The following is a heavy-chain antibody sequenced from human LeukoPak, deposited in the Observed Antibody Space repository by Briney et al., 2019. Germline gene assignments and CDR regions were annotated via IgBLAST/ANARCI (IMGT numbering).Heavy chain of an antibody. J-gene: IGHJ5*02. Sequence: SVKVSCKASGYTFTGYYMNWVRQAPGQGLEWMGGIIPIFGTANYAQKFQGRVTITADESTSTAYMELSSLRSEDTAVYYCARKWINTAMAFDPWGQGTLVTVSS. V-gene: IGHV1-69*13. CDR2: IIPIFGTA. CDR3: ARKWINTAMAFDP. CDR1: GYTFTGYY. D-gene: IGHD5-18*01.